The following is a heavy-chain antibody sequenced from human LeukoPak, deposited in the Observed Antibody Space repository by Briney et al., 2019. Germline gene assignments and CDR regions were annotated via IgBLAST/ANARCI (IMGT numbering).Heavy chain of an antibody. J-gene: IGHJ4*02. Sequence: GGPLKPSCEAPGFTLRAYSMTWVRQAPGKGLEWVSYISSSSSTIYYADSVKGRFTISRDNAKNSLYLQMNSLRAEDTAVYYCARDSQRYFDYWGQGTLVTVSS. V-gene: IGHV3-48*04. CDR3: ARDSQRYFDY. CDR2: ISSSSSTI. CDR1: GFTLRAYS.